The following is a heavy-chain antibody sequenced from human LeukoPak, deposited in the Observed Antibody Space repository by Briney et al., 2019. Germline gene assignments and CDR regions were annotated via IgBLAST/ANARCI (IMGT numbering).Heavy chain of an antibody. CDR2: IYVDGST. Sequence: GGSLRLSCAASGFMFSSYWMSWVRQAPGKGLQWVSVIYVDGSTYYADSVKGRITISRDNSRNTLYLQMNSLRAEDTAVYYCARDLATRQRTGLYDSWGQGALVTVSS. CDR1: GFMFSSYW. J-gene: IGHJ4*02. V-gene: IGHV3-66*01. CDR3: ARDLATRQRTGLYDS. D-gene: IGHD3-16*02.